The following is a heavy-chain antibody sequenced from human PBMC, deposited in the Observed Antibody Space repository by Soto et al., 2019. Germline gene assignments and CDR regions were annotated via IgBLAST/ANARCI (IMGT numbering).Heavy chain of an antibody. CDR1: GYTFTSYY. Sequence: ASVKVSRKASGYTFTSYYMHWVRQAPGQGLEWMGIINPSGGSTRFAQKFQGRVTLTRDTSTSTVYMELSSLRSDDTAVYYCARDRCDTTSCYECDYWGQGTLVTVSS. J-gene: IGHJ4*02. CDR3: ARDRCDTTSCYECDY. D-gene: IGHD2-2*01. V-gene: IGHV1-46*01. CDR2: INPSGGST.